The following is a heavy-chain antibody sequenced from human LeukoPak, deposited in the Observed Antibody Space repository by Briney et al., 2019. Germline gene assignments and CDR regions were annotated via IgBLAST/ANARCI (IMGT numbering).Heavy chain of an antibody. CDR2: IKSKTDGGTA. CDR3: ARVLIVATIVYFDY. V-gene: IGHV3-15*01. D-gene: IGHD5-12*01. CDR1: GFTFSNAW. J-gene: IGHJ4*02. Sequence: GGSLRLSCAASGFTFSNAWMSWVRQAPGKGLEWVGRIKSKTDGGTADYAAPVKGRFTISRDDSKTTLYLQMNSLKTEDTAVYYCARVLIVATIVYFDYWGQGTLVTVSS.